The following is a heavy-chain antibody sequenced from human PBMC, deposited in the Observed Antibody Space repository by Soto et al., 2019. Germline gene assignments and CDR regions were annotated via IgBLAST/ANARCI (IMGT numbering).Heavy chain of an antibody. CDR3: ARALVTDYNSRDYHYYFAMDV. J-gene: IGHJ6*02. CDR1: GGRLSGDDLY. Sequence: PSETLSLTCVVFGGRLSGDDLYWSWIRHLPGKGLEWIANVYHTGTTYYNPSLKSRVSMSVDTSQNQFSLILASVTAADTAVYYCARALVTDYNSRDYHYYFAMDVWGQGTSVTVSS. V-gene: IGHV4-31*02. CDR2: VYHTGTT. D-gene: IGHD3-22*01.